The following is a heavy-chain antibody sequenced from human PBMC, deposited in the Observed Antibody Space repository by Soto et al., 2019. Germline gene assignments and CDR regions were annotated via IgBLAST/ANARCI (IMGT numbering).Heavy chain of an antibody. J-gene: IGHJ6*03. D-gene: IGHD3-10*01. CDR2: INPNSGGT. V-gene: IGHV1-2*04. CDR1: GYTFTGSY. Sequence: ASVKVSCKASGYTFTGSYMHWVRQAPGQGLEWMGWINPNSGGTNYAQKFQGWVTMTRDTSISTAYMELSRLRSDDTAVYYCARGNYYGSGSYYSDYYYYMDVWGKGTTVTVSS. CDR3: ARGNYYGSGSYYSDYYYYMDV.